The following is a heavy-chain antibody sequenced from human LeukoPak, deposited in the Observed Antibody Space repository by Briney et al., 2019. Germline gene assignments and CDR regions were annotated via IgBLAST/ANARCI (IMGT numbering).Heavy chain of an antibody. J-gene: IGHJ4*02. CDR1: GGIFSNYA. Sequence: SSVKVSCKGSGGIFSNYAIIWVRQAPGQGLEWMGRIIPIFGTANYAQKFQGRVTITTDESTSTAYMELSSLRSEDTAVCYCARMAGWATDWGQGTLVTVSS. CDR2: IIPIFGTA. V-gene: IGHV1-69*05. D-gene: IGHD6-19*01. CDR3: ARMAGWATD.